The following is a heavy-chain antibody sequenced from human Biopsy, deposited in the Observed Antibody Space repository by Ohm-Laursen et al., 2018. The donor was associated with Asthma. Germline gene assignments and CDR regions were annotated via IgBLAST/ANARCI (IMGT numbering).Heavy chain of an antibody. J-gene: IGHJ4*02. CDR2: ISWNSATI. CDR3: AKVRSDWVITESFDY. D-gene: IGHD3-22*01. CDR1: GFKFDEYT. V-gene: IGHV3-9*01. Sequence: SLRLSCTASGFKFDEYTMHWVRQAPGKGLEWVSGISWNSATIGYADSVEGRFTISRDNAKNSVFLHMDSLRPEDTALYYCAKVRSDWVITESFDYWGQGVLATVSS.